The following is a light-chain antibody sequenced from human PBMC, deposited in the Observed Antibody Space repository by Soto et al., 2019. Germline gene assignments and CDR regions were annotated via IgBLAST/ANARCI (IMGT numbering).Light chain of an antibody. CDR1: QSVSSY. Sequence: EIVLTQSPATLSLSPGERATLSCRASQSVSSYLAWYQQKPGQAPRLLMYDISNRATGIPARFSGSGSGTDFTLTISSLEPEDFVVYYCQQRSNWPITFGQGTRLEI. CDR3: QQRSNWPIT. CDR2: DIS. J-gene: IGKJ5*01. V-gene: IGKV3-11*01.